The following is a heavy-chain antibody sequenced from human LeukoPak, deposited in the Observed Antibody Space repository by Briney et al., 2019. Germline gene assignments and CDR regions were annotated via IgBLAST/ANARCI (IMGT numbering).Heavy chain of an antibody. J-gene: IGHJ4*02. CDR3: AKDKGGYYPRGYFDY. D-gene: IGHD3-22*01. CDR2: ISWNSGSI. CDR1: GFTFDDYA. Sequence: GRSLRLSCAASGFTFDDYAMHWVRQAPGKGLEWVSGISWNSGSIGYADSVKGRFTISRDNAKNSLYQQMNSLRAEDTALYYCAKDKGGYYPRGYFDYWGQGTLVTVSS. V-gene: IGHV3-9*01.